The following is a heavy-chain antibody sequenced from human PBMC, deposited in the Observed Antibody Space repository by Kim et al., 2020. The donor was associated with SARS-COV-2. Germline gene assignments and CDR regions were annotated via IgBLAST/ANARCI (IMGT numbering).Heavy chain of an antibody. D-gene: IGHD5-12*01. V-gene: IGHV6-1*01. CDR3: PRDEIVAASDPSFDY. J-gene: IGHJ4*01. CDR1: GDSVSSDRTS. Sequence: SQTLSLSCAISGDSVSSDRTSWSWIRQSPSRGFEWLGRTYYRSRYYYDSATSVKGRITITADTPNNQFSLHLTSVTPEDTALYYCPRDEIVAASDPSFDY. CDR2: TYYRSRYYY.